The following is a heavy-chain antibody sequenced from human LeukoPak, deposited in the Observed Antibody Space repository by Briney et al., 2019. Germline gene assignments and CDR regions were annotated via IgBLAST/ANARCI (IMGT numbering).Heavy chain of an antibody. CDR1: GYTVTSYD. V-gene: IGHV1-8*01. D-gene: IGHD7-27*01. CDR2: MSPNSGDT. Sequence: ASVKVSCKASGYTVTSYDFNWVRQATGQRPEWMGWMSPNSGDTGYAQKFQDRVTMTRNTSISTAYMELSSLRSDDTAVYYCARGPPNWGYDYWGPGTLVTVSS. J-gene: IGHJ4*02. CDR3: ARGPPNWGYDY.